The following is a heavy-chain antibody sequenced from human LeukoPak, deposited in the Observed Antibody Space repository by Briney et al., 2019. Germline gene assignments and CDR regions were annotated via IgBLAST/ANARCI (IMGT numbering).Heavy chain of an antibody. Sequence: SETLSLTCTVSGGSINDVNHYWGWIRQPPGKGLQWVASVYRANTFYSPSLKSRVTISVDTSKNQFSLKLSSVTAADTAVYYCARVGTVTTVGIPYYYYGMDVWGQGTTVTVSS. D-gene: IGHD4-17*01. CDR1: GGSINDVNHY. CDR2: VYRANT. V-gene: IGHV4-39*07. CDR3: ARVGTVTTVGIPYYYYGMDV. J-gene: IGHJ6*02.